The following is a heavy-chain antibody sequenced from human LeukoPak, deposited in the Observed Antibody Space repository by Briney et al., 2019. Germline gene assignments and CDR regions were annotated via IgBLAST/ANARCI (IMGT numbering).Heavy chain of an antibody. CDR3: AREWYYYDSSGYYSGY. CDR2: ISSSGSTT. D-gene: IGHD3-22*01. CDR1: GFTFSSYE. J-gene: IGHJ4*02. Sequence: GGSLRLSCAASGFTFSSYEMNWVRQAPGKGLEWVSYISSSGSTTYYADSVKGRFTISRDNAKNSLYLQMNSLRAEDTAVYYCAREWYYYDSSGYYSGYWGQGTLVTVSS. V-gene: IGHV3-48*03.